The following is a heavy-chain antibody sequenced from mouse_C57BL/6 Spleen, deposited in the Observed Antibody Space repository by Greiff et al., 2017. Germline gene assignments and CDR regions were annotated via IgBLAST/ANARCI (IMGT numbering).Heavy chain of an antibody. CDR3: ARYYGSSPVYYFDY. J-gene: IGHJ2*01. CDR1: GYAFSSYW. Sequence: QVQLQQSGAELVKPGASVKISCKASGYAFSSYWMNWVKQRPGKGLEWIGQIYPGDGDTNYYGKFKGKATLTADKSSSTAYMQLSSLTSEDSAVYVCARYYGSSPVYYFDYWGQGTTLTVSS. CDR2: IYPGDGDT. D-gene: IGHD1-1*01. V-gene: IGHV1-80*01.